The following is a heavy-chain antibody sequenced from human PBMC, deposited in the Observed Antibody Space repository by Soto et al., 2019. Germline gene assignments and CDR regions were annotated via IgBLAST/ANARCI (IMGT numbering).Heavy chain of an antibody. Sequence: GGSLRLSCAVFGFPFDDYGMSWVRQAPGKGLEWVSGINRDGGSTSYADSVKGRFTISRDNSKNTLYLQMNSLRVEDTAMYYCVRENYYYGMDVWGQGTAVTVSS. V-gene: IGHV3-20*04. CDR3: VRENYYYGMDV. CDR1: GFPFDDYG. J-gene: IGHJ6*02. CDR2: INRDGGST.